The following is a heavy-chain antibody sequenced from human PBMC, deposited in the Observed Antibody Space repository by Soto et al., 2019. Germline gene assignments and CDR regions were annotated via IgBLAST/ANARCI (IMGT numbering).Heavy chain of an antibody. J-gene: IGHJ4*02. D-gene: IGHD4-17*01. CDR1: GDSISSSSYY. V-gene: IGHV4-39*01. CDR3: ARQVRGLDYGDYVGQELDY. Sequence: QLQLQESGPGLVKPSETLSLTCTVSGDSISSSSYYWGWIRQPPGKGLEWIGSAYYSGSTYYNPSLKSRVTISVDTSAKQFSLKLTSVTAPDTAVYYCARQVRGLDYGDYVGQELDYWGQGTLVTVSS. CDR2: AYYSGST.